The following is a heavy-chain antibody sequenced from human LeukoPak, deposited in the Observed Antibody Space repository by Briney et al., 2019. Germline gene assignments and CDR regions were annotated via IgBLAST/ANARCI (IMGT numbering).Heavy chain of an antibody. Sequence: PSETLSLTCTVSGGSFSGYYWSWIRQPPGKGLEWIGYIYYSGSTNFNTSLKSRVTISVDTSKNQFSLKLSSVTAADTAVYYCATVAGTFDYWGQGTLVTVSS. J-gene: IGHJ4*02. CDR2: IYYSGST. V-gene: IGHV4-59*01. CDR1: GGSFSGYY. D-gene: IGHD6-19*01. CDR3: ATVAGTFDY.